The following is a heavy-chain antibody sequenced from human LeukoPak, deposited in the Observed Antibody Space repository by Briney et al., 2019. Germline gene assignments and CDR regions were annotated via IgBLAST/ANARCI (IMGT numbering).Heavy chain of an antibody. J-gene: IGHJ4*02. Sequence: SETLSLTCTVSGDSISSGGYSWSWIRQPPGKGLEWTAYINDSGSTYNNPSLKTRLSISIDTSKNQFSLKLNSVTAADTAVYYCARQGSSWSEIDYWGQGTLVTVSS. CDR2: INDSGST. V-gene: IGHV4-61*08. CDR3: ARQGSSWSEIDY. D-gene: IGHD6-13*01. CDR1: GDSISSGGYS.